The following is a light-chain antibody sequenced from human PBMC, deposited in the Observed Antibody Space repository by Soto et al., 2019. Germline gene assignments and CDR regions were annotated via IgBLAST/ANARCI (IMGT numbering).Light chain of an antibody. CDR2: KAS. Sequence: DIQMTQSPSTLSASVGDRVTITCRASPSINNWLAWYQQKPGKAPTLLIYKASLLESGVPSRFSGSGSGTELTLTISGLQPDDFATYYCQQYDSYPYNFAQGTKL. V-gene: IGKV1-5*03. J-gene: IGKJ2*01. CDR3: QQYDSYPYN. CDR1: PSINNW.